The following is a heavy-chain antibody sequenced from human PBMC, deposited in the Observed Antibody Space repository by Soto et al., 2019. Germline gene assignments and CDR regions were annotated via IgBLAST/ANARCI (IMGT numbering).Heavy chain of an antibody. V-gene: IGHV3-15*01. J-gene: IGHJ6*02. CDR1: GFTLINAW. Sequence: PGGSLRLSCAASGFTLINAWMSWVRQAPGKGPEWVGRIKSRGRGGTVDKAAPVKGRFTISRDDSKNMLYLQMNSLRAEDTAVYYCARDFRRFLEWPTKGYSYFGMDPWGQGT. CDR2: IKSRGRGGTV. CDR3: ARDFRRFLEWPTKGYSYFGMDP. D-gene: IGHD3-3*01.